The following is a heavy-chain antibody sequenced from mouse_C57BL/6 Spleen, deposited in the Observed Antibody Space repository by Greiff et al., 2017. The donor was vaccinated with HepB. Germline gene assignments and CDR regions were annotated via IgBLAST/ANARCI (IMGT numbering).Heavy chain of an antibody. CDR2: IRNKANGYTT. V-gene: IGHV7-3*01. CDR3: ARFSFSYGNYDFDY. CDR1: GFTFTDYY. Sequence: EVKLMESGGGLVQPGGSLSLSCAASGFTFTDYYMSWVRQPPGKALEWLGFIRNKANGYTTEYSASVKGRFTISRDNSQSILYLQMNALRAEDSATYYCARFSFSYGNYDFDYWGQGTTLTVSS. D-gene: IGHD2-1*01. J-gene: IGHJ2*01.